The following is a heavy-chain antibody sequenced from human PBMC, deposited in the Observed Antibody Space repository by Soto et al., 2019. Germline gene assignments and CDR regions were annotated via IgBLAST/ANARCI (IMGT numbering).Heavy chain of an antibody. Sequence: GGSLRLSCVASGFNLNTCGIYWVRQAPGKGLQWVAQILYDGSKTRFADSVRGRFTITRDNSKNTVYLQMDSLRIDDTAMYYCVRDLALMADYWGQGTLVTVSS. CDR2: ILYDGSKT. V-gene: IGHV3-30*03. J-gene: IGHJ4*02. CDR3: VRDLALMADY. D-gene: IGHD3-16*01. CDR1: GFNLNTCG.